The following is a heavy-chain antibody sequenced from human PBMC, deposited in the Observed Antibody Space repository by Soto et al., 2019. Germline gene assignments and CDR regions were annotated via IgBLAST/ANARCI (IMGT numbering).Heavy chain of an antibody. Sequence: SVKVSCKTSGFTFSNSAVHWVRQARGQHLEWIGWIIVGSGETKSTQDLQGRVTFTRDMSTSTAYMELSSLRSDDTAVYYCAAELYTGGNCCSFDIWGQGTMVTVSS. CDR3: AAELYTGGNCCSFDI. J-gene: IGHJ3*02. V-gene: IGHV1-58*01. CDR2: IIVGSGET. CDR1: GFTFSNSA. D-gene: IGHD2-21*01.